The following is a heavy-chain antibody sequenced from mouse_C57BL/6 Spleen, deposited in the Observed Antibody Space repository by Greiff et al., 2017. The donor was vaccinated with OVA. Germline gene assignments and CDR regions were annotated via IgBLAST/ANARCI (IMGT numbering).Heavy chain of an antibody. CDR2: IWSGGST. V-gene: IGHV2-2*01. Sequence: QVQLKESGPGLVQPSQRLSITCTVSGFSFTSYGVHWVRQSPGKGLEWLGVIWSGGSTDYNAAFISRLSLSKDNSKSQVFFKMNSLQADDTAIYYCASLRYYSNYEWYFDVWGTGTTVTVSS. J-gene: IGHJ1*03. CDR1: GFSFTSYG. CDR3: ASLRYYSNYEWYFDV. D-gene: IGHD2-5*01.